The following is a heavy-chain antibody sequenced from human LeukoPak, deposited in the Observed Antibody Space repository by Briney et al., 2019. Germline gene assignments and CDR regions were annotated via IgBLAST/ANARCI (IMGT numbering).Heavy chain of an antibody. CDR3: ARAKVLRYFDY. CDR2: INHSGST. CDR1: GGSFSGYY. Sequence: PSETLSLTCAVYGGSFSGYYRSWIRQPPGKGLEWIGEINHSGSTNYNPSLKSRVTISVDTSKNQFSLKLSSVTAADTAVYYCARAKVLRYFDYWGQGTLVTVSS. V-gene: IGHV4-34*01. J-gene: IGHJ4*02.